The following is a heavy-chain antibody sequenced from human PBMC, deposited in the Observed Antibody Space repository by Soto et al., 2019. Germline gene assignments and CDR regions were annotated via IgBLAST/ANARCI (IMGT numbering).Heavy chain of an antibody. D-gene: IGHD3-22*01. Sequence: QVQLVESGGGVVQPGRSLRLSCAASGSIFSSYGMHWVRQAPGKGLEWVAVTSFDGRNNNYADSVRGRFTISRDNFKNPLYLQMNSLRAEDTAVYYCAKDTYYRDSSGFHVFDYWFQGTPVTVSS. CDR1: GSIFSSYG. CDR2: TSFDGRNN. CDR3: AKDTYYRDSSGFHVFDY. J-gene: IGHJ4*02. V-gene: IGHV3-30*18.